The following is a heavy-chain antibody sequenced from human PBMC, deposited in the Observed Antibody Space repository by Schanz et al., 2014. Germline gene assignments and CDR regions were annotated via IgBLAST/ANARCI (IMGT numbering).Heavy chain of an antibody. CDR2: INGGGETT. V-gene: IGHV3-11*04. J-gene: IGHJ3*01. Sequence: VQLVESGGGLVKPGGSLRLSCAASGFTFSDYYMTWIRQAPGKGLEWVSYINGGGETTYYADSVRGRFTISRDNAKNSLFLQMNSLRVGDTAMYYCARDTLWFGDINDAFDVWGHGTMVTVS. D-gene: IGHD3-10*01. CDR1: GFTFSDYY. CDR3: ARDTLWFGDINDAFDV.